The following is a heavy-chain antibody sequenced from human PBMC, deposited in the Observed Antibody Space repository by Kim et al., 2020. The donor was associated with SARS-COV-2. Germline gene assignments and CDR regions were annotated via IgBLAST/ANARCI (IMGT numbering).Heavy chain of an antibody. V-gene: IGHV1-24*01. CDR3: ATVFYGALFDY. Sequence: TTYAQKFQGRVTMTEDTSTDTAYMELSSLRSEDTAVYYCATVFYGALFDYWGQGTLVTVSS. D-gene: IGHD4-17*01. CDR2: T. J-gene: IGHJ4*02.